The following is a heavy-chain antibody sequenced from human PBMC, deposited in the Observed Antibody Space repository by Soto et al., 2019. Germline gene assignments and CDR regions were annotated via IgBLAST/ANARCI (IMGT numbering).Heavy chain of an antibody. V-gene: IGHV1-18*01. J-gene: IGHJ4*02. CDR1: GYTFTSYG. CDR2: ISAYNGNT. Sequence: ASVKVSCKASGYTFTSYGISWVRQAPGQGLEWMGWISAYNGNTNYAQKLQGRVTMTTDTSTSTAYMELRSLRSDDTTVYYCASGYDSGLMTSFDYWGQGTLVTVSS. D-gene: IGHD5-12*01. CDR3: ASGYDSGLMTSFDY.